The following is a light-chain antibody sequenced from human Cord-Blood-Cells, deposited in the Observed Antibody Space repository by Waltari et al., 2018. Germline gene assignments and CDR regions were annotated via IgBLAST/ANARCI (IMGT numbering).Light chain of an antibody. V-gene: IGLV2-14*01. CDR2: EVS. CDR1: SSDAGGYNY. CDR3: SSYTSSSTLGV. Sequence: QSALTQPASVSGSPGQSITISCTGTSSDAGGYNYLSWYQQHPGKAPKLMIYEVSNRPSGVSNRFSGSKSGNTASLTISGLQAEDEADYYCSSYTSSSTLGVFGGGTKLTVL. J-gene: IGLJ2*01.